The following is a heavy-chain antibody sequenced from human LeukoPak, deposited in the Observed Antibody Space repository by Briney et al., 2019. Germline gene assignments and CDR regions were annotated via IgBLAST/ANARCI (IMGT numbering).Heavy chain of an antibody. V-gene: IGHV3-30*04. CDR3: ARDHSYDSSGYYWDDAFDI. D-gene: IGHD3-22*01. Sequence: GGSLRLSCAASGFTFSSYAMHWVGQAPGKGLEGVAVITYDGRNKYYADSVKGRFTISRDNSKNTLYLQMNSLRAEDTAVYYCARDHSYDSSGYYWDDAFDIWGQGTMVTVSS. CDR2: ITYDGRNK. CDR1: GFTFSSYA. J-gene: IGHJ3*02.